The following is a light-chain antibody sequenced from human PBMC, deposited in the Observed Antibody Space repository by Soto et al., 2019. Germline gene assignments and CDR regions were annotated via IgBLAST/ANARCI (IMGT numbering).Light chain of an antibody. V-gene: IGKV3-15*01. CDR2: GAS. CDR1: QSVSRN. J-gene: IGKJ2*01. CDR3: QQYGDWPPET. Sequence: TQSPATLSVSPGDRATLSCRASQSVSRNLAWYQQKPGQAPRLLIYGASTRATGVPARFSGSGSATEFTLSISSLQSEHVAVYYCQQYGDWPPETFGQGTKLEI.